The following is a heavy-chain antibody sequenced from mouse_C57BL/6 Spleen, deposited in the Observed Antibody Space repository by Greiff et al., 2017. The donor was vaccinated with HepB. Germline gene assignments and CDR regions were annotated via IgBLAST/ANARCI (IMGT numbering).Heavy chain of an antibody. J-gene: IGHJ3*01. D-gene: IGHD1-1*01. CDR3: ARDYLFDYGSSPAWFAY. Sequence: EVHLVESGGGLVKPGGSLKLSCAASGFTFSDYGMHWVRQAPEKGLEWVAYISSGSSTIYYADTVKGRFTISRDNAKNTLFRQMTSLRSEDTAMYYCARDYLFDYGSSPAWFAYWGQGTLVTVSA. V-gene: IGHV5-17*01. CDR1: GFTFSDYG. CDR2: ISSGSSTI.